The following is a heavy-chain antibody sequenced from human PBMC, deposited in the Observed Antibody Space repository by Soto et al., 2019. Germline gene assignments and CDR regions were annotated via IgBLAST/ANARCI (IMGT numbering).Heavy chain of an antibody. V-gene: IGHV4-34*01. CDR3: ARDQNSSGYLDY. J-gene: IGHJ4*02. D-gene: IGHD3-22*01. CDR1: GGSFSGYY. CDR2: INHSGST. Sequence: SETLSLTCAVYGGSFSGYYWSWIRQPPGKGLEWIGEINHSGSTNYNPSLKSRVTISVDTSKNQFSLKLSSVTAADTAVYYCARDQNSSGYLDYWGQGILVTVSS.